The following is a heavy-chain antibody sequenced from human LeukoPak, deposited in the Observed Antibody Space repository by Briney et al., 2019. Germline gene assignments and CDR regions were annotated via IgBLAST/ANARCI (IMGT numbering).Heavy chain of an antibody. CDR2: IYHSGST. J-gene: IGHJ4*02. CDR3: ARDGYSGSDAL. V-gene: IGHV4-59*01. D-gene: IGHD5-12*01. Sequence: PSETLSLTCTVSGGSISTYYWSWVRQPPGKGLEWIGYIYHSGSTKYNPSLKSRVTISVDTSQNQFSLKLSSVTAADTAVYYCARDGYSGSDALWGQGTLVTVSS. CDR1: GGSISTYY.